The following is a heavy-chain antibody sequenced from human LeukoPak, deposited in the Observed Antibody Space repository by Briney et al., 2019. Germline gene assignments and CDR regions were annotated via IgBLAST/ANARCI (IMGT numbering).Heavy chain of an antibody. Sequence: ASVKVSCKASGYTFTGYFMHWVRQAPGQGLEWIGIIDPSGGSPTYAQKFQGRFTMTSDTSTSTVYMELRSLRSEDTAVYYCAREFSGGYFDYRGQGTLVTVSS. CDR3: AREFSGGYFDY. V-gene: IGHV1-46*01. D-gene: IGHD3-16*01. CDR2: IDPSGGSP. J-gene: IGHJ4*02. CDR1: GYTFTGYF.